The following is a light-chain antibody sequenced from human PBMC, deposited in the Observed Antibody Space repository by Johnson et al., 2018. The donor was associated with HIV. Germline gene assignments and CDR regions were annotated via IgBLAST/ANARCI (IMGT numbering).Light chain of an antibody. CDR3: GTWDTSLNAFV. CDR2: DNN. J-gene: IGLJ1*01. V-gene: IGLV1-51*01. Sequence: QSVLTQPPSVSAAPGQKVTISCSGSSSNIGNNYVSWYQQLPGTAPKLLIYDNNKRPSGIPDLFSGSKSGMSATLAITGLQTGDEADYYCGTWDTSLNAFVLGTGTSVIVL. CDR1: SSNIGNNY.